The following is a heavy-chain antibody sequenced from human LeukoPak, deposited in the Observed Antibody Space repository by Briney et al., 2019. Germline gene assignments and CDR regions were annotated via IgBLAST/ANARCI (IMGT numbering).Heavy chain of an antibody. Sequence: GGSLRLSCAASGFTFSSYSMNWVRQAPGKGLEWVSSISSSSSYIYYADPVKGRFTISRDNAKNSLYLQMNSLRAEDTAVYYCARGSLGSWYIDYWGQGTLVTVSS. CDR3: ARGSLGSWYIDY. D-gene: IGHD6-13*01. J-gene: IGHJ4*02. CDR1: GFTFSSYS. CDR2: ISSSSSYI. V-gene: IGHV3-21*01.